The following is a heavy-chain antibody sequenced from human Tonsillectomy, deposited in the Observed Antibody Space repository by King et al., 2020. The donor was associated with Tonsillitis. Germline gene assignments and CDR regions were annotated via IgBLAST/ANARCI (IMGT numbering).Heavy chain of an antibody. V-gene: IGHV3-30*02. CDR2: IRYDGGDE. CDR1: GFTFSTYG. J-gene: IGHJ6*02. D-gene: IGHD6-6*01. Sequence: QVQLVESGGGVVQPGGSLRLSCAASGFTFSTYGMHWVRQAPGKGLEWVAFIRYDGGDECYTDSLKGRFTISRDNSKSTLYLQMNSLRAEDTAVYYCAREGVTAARPLRLSYYGMDVWGQGTTVTVSS. CDR3: AREGVTAARPLRLSYYGMDV.